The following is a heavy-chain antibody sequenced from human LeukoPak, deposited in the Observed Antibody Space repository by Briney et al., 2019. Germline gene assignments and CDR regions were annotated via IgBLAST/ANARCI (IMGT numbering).Heavy chain of an antibody. D-gene: IGHD1-26*01. CDR3: AKGMVGAYDAFDI. CDR2: ISYDGSNK. J-gene: IGHJ3*02. CDR1: GFTFSSYG. Sequence: GGSLRLSCAASGFTFSSYGMHWVRQAPGKGLEWVAVISYDGSNKYYADSVKGRFTISRDNSKNTLYLQMNSLRAEDTAVYYCAKGMVGAYDAFDIWGQGTMVTVSS. V-gene: IGHV3-30*18.